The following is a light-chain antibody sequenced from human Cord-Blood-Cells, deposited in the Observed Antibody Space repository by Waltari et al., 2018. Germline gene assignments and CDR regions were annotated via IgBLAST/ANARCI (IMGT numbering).Light chain of an antibody. CDR3: QQYNSYG. CDR1: QSISSW. V-gene: IGKV1-5*03. Sequence: DIQMTQSPSTLSASVGDRVTITCRASQSISSWLAWYQQKPGKAPKLLIYKASSLESGVPTRFSGSGSGTEFTLTISSLQPDDFATYYCQQYNSYGFGQGTKVEIK. CDR2: KAS. J-gene: IGKJ1*01.